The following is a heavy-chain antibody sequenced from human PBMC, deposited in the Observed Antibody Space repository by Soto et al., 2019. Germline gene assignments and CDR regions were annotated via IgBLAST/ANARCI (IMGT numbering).Heavy chain of an antibody. J-gene: IGHJ4*02. D-gene: IGHD3-10*02. CDR2: IYPGDSDT. V-gene: IGHV5-51*01. CDR3: VKDQGLVFGYFNH. Sequence: GESLKISCKGSGYSFTSYWIGWVRQMPGKGLEWMGIIYPGDSDTRYSPSFQGQVTISADKSISTAYLQWSSLRAEDTALYYCVKDQGLVFGYFNHWGQGTLVTVSS. CDR1: GYSFTSYW.